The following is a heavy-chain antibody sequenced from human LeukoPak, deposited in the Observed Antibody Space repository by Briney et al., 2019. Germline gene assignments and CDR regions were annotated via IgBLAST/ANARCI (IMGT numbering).Heavy chain of an antibody. V-gene: IGHV3-74*01. J-gene: IGHJ1*01. D-gene: IGHD3-22*01. CDR3: ARAPSEIGGYYPEYFRH. CDR1: GFPFRGYW. CDR2: IKSDGST. Sequence: GGPRRFSGQASGFPFRGYWMTWFRKAPGKGLLWVSRIKSDGSTNYADSVKGRFTISRDNAKNTVSLQMNSLRAEDTGVYYCARAPSEIGGYYPEYFRHWGQGTLVTVSS.